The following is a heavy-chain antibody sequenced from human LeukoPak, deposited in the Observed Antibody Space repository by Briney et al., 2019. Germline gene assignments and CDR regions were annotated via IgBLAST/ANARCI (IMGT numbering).Heavy chain of an antibody. CDR2: INHSGST. J-gene: IGHJ4*02. CDR3: ARGLRSSY. V-gene: IGHV4-34*01. CDR1: GGSFSGYY. D-gene: IGHD4-17*01. Sequence: SETLSLTCAVYGGSFSGYYWSWIRQPPGKGLEWIGEINHSGSTNYNPSLKSRVTISVDTSKNQFSLKLSSVTAADTAVYYCARGLRSSYWGREPWSPSPQ.